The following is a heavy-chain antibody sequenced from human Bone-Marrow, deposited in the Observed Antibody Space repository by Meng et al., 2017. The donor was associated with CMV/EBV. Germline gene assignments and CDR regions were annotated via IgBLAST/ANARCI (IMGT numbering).Heavy chain of an antibody. CDR2: IYYSGST. D-gene: IGHD2-2*01. CDR3: ARGGTSHNWFDP. J-gene: IGHJ5*02. CDR1: GGSISSSSYY. Sequence: SETLSLTCTVSGGSISSSSYYWGWIRQPPGKGLEWIGSIYYSGSTYYNPSLKSRLTISVDTSKNQFSLELTSVTAADTAVFYCARGGTSHNWFDPYGQGTLVTVSS. V-gene: IGHV4-39*07.